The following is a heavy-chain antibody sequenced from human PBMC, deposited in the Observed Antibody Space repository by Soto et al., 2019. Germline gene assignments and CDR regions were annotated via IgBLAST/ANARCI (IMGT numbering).Heavy chain of an antibody. D-gene: IGHD3-10*01. CDR2: IYYSGST. V-gene: IGHV4-39*01. Sequence: PSETLSLTCTVSGGSISSSSYYWGWIRQPPGKGLEWIGSIYYSGSTYYNPSLKSRVTISVDTSKNQISLKLSSVTAADTAVYYFARLRPPNYYGSGSFYYGMDVWGQGTTVTVSS. CDR1: GGSISSSSYY. J-gene: IGHJ6*02. CDR3: ARLRPPNYYGSGSFYYGMDV.